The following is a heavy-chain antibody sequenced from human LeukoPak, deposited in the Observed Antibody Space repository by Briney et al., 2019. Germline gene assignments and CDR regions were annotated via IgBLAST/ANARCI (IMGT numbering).Heavy chain of an antibody. CDR3: ARAPHYYGSGSLDY. CDR2: IYTSGST. Sequence: SETLSLTCTVSGGSISSYYWSWIRQPAGEGREWVGRIYTSGSTNYNPSLKSRVTMSVDTSKNQFSLKLSSVTAADTAVYYCARAPHYYGSGSLDYWGQGTLVTVSS. CDR1: GGSISSYY. J-gene: IGHJ4*02. D-gene: IGHD3-10*01. V-gene: IGHV4-4*07.